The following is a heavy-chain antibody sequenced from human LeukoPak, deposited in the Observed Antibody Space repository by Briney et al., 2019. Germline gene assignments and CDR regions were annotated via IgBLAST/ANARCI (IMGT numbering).Heavy chain of an antibody. V-gene: IGHV3-30*04. CDR1: GFTFSSYA. CDR2: ISYDATNK. CDR3: ARDIVGFYYMDV. D-gene: IGHD2-21*01. Sequence: PGRSLRLSCTGSGFTFSSYAMHWVRQAPGKGLDWVAVISYDATNKYYADSVKGRVTISRDNSKSTLYLQMSSLRVEDTAVYYCARDIVGFYYMDVWGKGTTVTVSS. J-gene: IGHJ6*03.